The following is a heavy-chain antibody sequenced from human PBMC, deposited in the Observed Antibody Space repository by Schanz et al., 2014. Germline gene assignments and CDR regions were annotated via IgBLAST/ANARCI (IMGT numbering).Heavy chain of an antibody. CDR1: GFTFSSYG. CDR3: AKDPHKDYGGKPQTFDI. D-gene: IGHD4-17*01. J-gene: IGHJ3*02. Sequence: QVQLVESGGDVVQPGRSLRLSCAASGFTFSSYGMHWVRQAPGKGLEWVAVICYDGNNKYYADSVKGRFTISRDNSKNILYLQMTSLRAEDTALYYCAKDPHKDYGGKPQTFDIWGQGTMVTVSS. V-gene: IGHV3-33*06. CDR2: ICYDGNNK.